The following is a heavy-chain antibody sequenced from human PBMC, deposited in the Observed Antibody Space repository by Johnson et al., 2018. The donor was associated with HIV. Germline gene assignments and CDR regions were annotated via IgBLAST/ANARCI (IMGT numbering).Heavy chain of an antibody. V-gene: IGHV3-66*03. CDR1: GFTVSSNY. Sequence: VQLVESGGGLIQPGGSLRLSCAASGFTVSSNYMSWVRQAPGKGLEWVSYISSTGTTIYYADSVKGRLIMSRDNSKNTLYVEMDSLRAEDTAVYYCVKARGGYWGDDFDFWGQGTMVTVSS. D-gene: IGHD2-8*02. CDR3: VKARGGYWGDDFDF. CDR2: ISSTGTTI. J-gene: IGHJ3*01.